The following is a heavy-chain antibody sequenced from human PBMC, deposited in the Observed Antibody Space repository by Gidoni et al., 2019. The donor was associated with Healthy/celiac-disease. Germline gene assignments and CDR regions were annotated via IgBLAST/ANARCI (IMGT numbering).Heavy chain of an antibody. J-gene: IGHJ4*02. V-gene: IGHV4-39*01. Sequence: LQLQEPCTGLVKPSETLSLTCTFSAGSIRRSCYHWGCQRQPLGKGLQWIGSIYYSGSTYYNPSLKSRVTISVDTSKNQFTQKLSSVTAADTTVYYYARGVTYYYDSSGYALGEYLDYWGQGTMVTVSS. CDR1: AGSIRRSCYH. D-gene: IGHD3-22*01. CDR3: ARGVTYYYDSSGYALGEYLDY. CDR2: IYYSGST.